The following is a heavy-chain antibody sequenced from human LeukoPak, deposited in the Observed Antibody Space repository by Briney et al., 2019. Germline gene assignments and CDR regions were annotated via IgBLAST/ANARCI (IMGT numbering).Heavy chain of an antibody. CDR1: GFTFSSYS. CDR3: ARESFAARWD. D-gene: IGHD6-6*01. Sequence: GGSRRLSCAASGFTFSSYSMNWVRQAPGKGLEWVSSISSSSSYIYYADSVKGRFTISRDNAKNSLYLQMNSLTAEDTAVYYCARESFAARWDWGQGTLVTVSS. CDR2: ISSSSSYI. V-gene: IGHV3-21*01. J-gene: IGHJ4*02.